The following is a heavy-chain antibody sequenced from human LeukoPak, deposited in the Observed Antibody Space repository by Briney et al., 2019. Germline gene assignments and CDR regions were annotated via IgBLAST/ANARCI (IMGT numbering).Heavy chain of an antibody. J-gene: IGHJ4*02. D-gene: IGHD1-1*01. Sequence: SVKVSCKASGGTFSSYAISWVRQAPGQGLEWMGRIIPILGIANYAQKFQGRVTITADKSTSTAYMELSSLRSEDTAVYYCARGTTGTTEGNYWGQGTLVTVSS. CDR3: ARGTTGTTEGNY. CDR1: GGTFSSYA. CDR2: IIPILGIA. V-gene: IGHV1-69*04.